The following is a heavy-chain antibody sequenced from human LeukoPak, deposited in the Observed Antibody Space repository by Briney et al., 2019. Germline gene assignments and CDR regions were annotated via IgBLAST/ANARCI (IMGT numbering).Heavy chain of an antibody. CDR3: ARGGSWAVVTQY. J-gene: IGHJ4*02. D-gene: IGHD2-21*02. V-gene: IGHV4-59*12. CDR2: MFHSGLT. Sequence: SETLSLTCSVSGDSITNYYWSWIRQSPGKGLEWIGYMFHSGLTKYNPSLKSRVTISVDTSKNQFSLKLSSVTAADTAVYYCARGGSWAVVTQYWGQGTLVTVSS. CDR1: GDSITNYY.